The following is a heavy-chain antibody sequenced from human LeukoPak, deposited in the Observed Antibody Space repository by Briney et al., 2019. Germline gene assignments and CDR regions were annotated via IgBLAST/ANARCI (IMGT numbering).Heavy chain of an antibody. D-gene: IGHD3-22*01. J-gene: IGHJ4*02. CDR2: ISYDGSNK. CDR3: ARVANYYDSSGYYYFDY. V-gene: IGHV3-30-3*01. CDR1: GFTFSSYA. Sequence: GGSLRLSCAASGFTFSSYAMHWVRQAPGMGLEWVAVISYDGSNKYYADSVKGRFTISRDNSKNTLYLQMNSLRAEDTAVYYCARVANYYDSSGYYYFDYWGQGTLVTVSS.